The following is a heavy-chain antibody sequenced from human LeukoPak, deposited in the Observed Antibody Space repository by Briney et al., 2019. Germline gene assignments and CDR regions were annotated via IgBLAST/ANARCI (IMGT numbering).Heavy chain of an antibody. D-gene: IGHD6-19*01. J-gene: IGHJ4*02. V-gene: IGHV3-9*01. CDR2: ISWNSVSI. Sequence: GGSLRLSCAVSGFTFDDYAIHWVRHAPGKGLEWVSGISWNSVSIGYADSVKGRFTISRDNAKNSLYLQMNSLRAEDTALYYCAKDYSGWYHGVDYWGQGTLVTVSS. CDR1: GFTFDDYA. CDR3: AKDYSGWYHGVDY.